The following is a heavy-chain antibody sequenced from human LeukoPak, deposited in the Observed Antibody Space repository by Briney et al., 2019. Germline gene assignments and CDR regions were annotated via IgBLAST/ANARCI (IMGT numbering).Heavy chain of an antibody. J-gene: IGHJ4*02. D-gene: IGHD3-22*01. CDR2: ISGSGGST. Sequence: PGGSLRLSCAASGFTFSSYAMSWVRQAPGKGLELVSAISGSGGSTYYADSVKGRFTISRDNSKNTLYLQMNSLRAEDTAVYYCAKASRYYYDSFFDYWGQGTLVTVSS. V-gene: IGHV3-23*01. CDR3: AKASRYYYDSFFDY. CDR1: GFTFSSYA.